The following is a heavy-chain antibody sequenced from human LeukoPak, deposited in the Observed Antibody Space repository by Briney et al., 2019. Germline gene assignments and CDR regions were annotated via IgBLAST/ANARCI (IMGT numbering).Heavy chain of an antibody. CDR3: ARERQGYCSSTSCSDAFDI. J-gene: IGHJ3*02. Sequence: GGSLRLSCAASGFTFDDYGMSWVRHAPGKGLEWVSGINWNGGSTGYADSVKGRFTISRDNAKNSLYLQMNSLRAEDTALYYCARERQGYCSSTSCSDAFDIWGQGTMVTVSP. V-gene: IGHV3-20*04. CDR1: GFTFDDYG. CDR2: INWNGGST. D-gene: IGHD2-2*01.